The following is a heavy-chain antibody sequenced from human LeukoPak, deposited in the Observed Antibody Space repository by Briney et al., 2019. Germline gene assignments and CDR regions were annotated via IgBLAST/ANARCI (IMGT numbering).Heavy chain of an antibody. CDR3: TRDSGAYNWFDP. J-gene: IGHJ5*02. CDR1: GFTFXXXX. V-gene: IGHV3-73*01. Sequence: GGSLRLSCVASGFTFXXXXXXXXRXXXGXXLXXXXXXDKETNLYATALAASVXGXXTVSRXDSKNTAYLHMNSLKTEDTALYYCTRDSGAYNWFDPWGQGTLVTVSS. CDR2: XDKETNLYAT. D-gene: IGHD1-26*01.